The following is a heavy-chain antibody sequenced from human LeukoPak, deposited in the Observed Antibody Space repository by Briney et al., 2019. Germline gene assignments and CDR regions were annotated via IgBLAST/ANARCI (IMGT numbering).Heavy chain of an antibody. CDR1: GFTFDDYA. Sequence: GGSLRLSCAASGFTFDDYAMHWVRQAPGKGLEWVSGISWNSGSIGYADSVKGRFTISRDNAENSLYLQMNSLRAEDMALYYCAKDVTRYYYDSSGRYAFDIWGQGTMVTVSS. J-gene: IGHJ3*02. CDR3: AKDVTRYYYDSSGRYAFDI. V-gene: IGHV3-9*03. D-gene: IGHD3-22*01. CDR2: ISWNSGSI.